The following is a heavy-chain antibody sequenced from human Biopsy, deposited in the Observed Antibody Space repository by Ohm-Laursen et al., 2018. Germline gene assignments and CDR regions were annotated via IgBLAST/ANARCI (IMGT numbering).Heavy chain of an antibody. Sequence: SLRLSCAASGFTFSIYGMHWVRQAPGKGLEWVAVIWYDGSNKYYPDSVKGQFTISRDDPKNTLYLQMNSLRAEDTAVYYCAREGDDSSGYTPHYFDYWGQGTLVTVSS. D-gene: IGHD3-22*01. V-gene: IGHV3-33*01. CDR1: GFTFSIYG. J-gene: IGHJ4*02. CDR3: AREGDDSSGYTPHYFDY. CDR2: IWYDGSNK.